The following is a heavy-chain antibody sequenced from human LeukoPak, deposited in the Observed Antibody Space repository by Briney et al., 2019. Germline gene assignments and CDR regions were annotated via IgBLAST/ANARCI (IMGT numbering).Heavy chain of an antibody. Sequence: ASVKVSCRASGFTFTSSAMQWVRQARGQRLEWIGWIVVGSGNTNYAQKFQERVTITRDMSTSTAYMELSSLRSEDTAVYYCARGRLGTGTTDGAFDIWGQGTMVTVSS. J-gene: IGHJ3*02. CDR3: ARGRLGTGTTDGAFDI. CDR1: GFTFTSSA. D-gene: IGHD1-7*01. CDR2: IVVGSGNT. V-gene: IGHV1-58*02.